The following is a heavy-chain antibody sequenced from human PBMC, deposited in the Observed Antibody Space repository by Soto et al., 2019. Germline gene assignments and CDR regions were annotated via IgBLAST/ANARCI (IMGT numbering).Heavy chain of an antibody. V-gene: IGHV4-39*01. CDR2: IYYGGST. CDR3: ARLNLCGELWGDY. J-gene: IGHJ4*02. Sequence: QLQLQESGPGLVKPSETLSLNCTVSGGSISSSSYYWGWIRQPPGKGLEWIGSIYYGGSTYYNPSLKSRVTMSVDTSKNQFSLRLTSVTAADTAVYYCARLNLCGELWGDYWGQGTLVAVSS. D-gene: IGHD3-10*01. CDR1: GGSISSSSYY.